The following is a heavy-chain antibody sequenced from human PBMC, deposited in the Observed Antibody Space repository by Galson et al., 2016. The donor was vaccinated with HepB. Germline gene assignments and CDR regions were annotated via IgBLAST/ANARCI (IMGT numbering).Heavy chain of an antibody. Sequence: SLRLSCAASTFTFSTYAMSWVRQAPGKGLEWVSLLSASGANTHYADSVKGRFTISRDNSKNTVYLQMNSLRAEDTALYYCAKRMSYSYYYAMVIWGQGTTVTVSS. CDR1: TFTFSTYA. D-gene: IGHD2-15*01. V-gene: IGHV3-23*01. CDR3: AKRMSYSYYYAMVI. CDR2: LSASGANT. J-gene: IGHJ6*02.